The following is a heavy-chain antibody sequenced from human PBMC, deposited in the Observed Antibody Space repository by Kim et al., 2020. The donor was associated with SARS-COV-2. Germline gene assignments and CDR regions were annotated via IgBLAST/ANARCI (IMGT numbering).Heavy chain of an antibody. D-gene: IGHD6-13*01. CDR3: AAGTVAAAVN. CDR2: NT. J-gene: IGHJ4*02. Sequence: NTNYAQKFQERVTITRDMSTSTAYMELSSLRSEDTAVYYCAAGTVAAAVNWGQGTLVTVSS. V-gene: IGHV1-58*01.